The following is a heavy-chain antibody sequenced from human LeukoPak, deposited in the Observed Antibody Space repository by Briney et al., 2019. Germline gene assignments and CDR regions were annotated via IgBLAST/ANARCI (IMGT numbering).Heavy chain of an antibody. CDR3: ARDADGALDYYYYMDV. J-gene: IGHJ6*03. CDR1: GFTFSSYS. CDR2: ISSSSSYI. D-gene: IGHD4/OR15-4a*01. V-gene: IGHV3-21*01. Sequence: GGSLRLSCAASGFTFSSYSMNWVRQAPGKGLEWVSSISSSSSYIYYADSVKGRFTISRDNAKNSLYLQMNSLRAEDTAVYYCARDADGALDYYYYMDVWGKGTTVTVSS.